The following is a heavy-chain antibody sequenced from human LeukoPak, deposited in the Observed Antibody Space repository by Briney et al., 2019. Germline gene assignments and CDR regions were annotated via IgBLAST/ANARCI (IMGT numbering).Heavy chain of an antibody. J-gene: IGHJ3*01. CDR1: GFTFSNYP. D-gene: IGHD1-26*01. CDR3: ARVGSWDAYDP. Sequence: GGSLRLSCAASGFTFSNYPMHWVRQVPGKGPEYVSAVTSDGVKTYYANSVKGRFTISRDNSKSTLSLQMGNLRAEDMAVYYCARVGSWDAYDPWGQGTMVTVSS. V-gene: IGHV3-64*01. CDR2: VTSDGVKT.